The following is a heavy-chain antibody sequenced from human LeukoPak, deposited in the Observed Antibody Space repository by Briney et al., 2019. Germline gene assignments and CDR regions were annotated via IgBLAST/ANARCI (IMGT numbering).Heavy chain of an antibody. CDR3: ARIGDYYGSGNPPIWFDP. V-gene: IGHV4-59*08. J-gene: IGHJ5*02. CDR2: IYYSGST. Sequence: SETLSLTCTVSGGSISSYYWSWIRQPPGKGLEWIGYIYYSGSTNYNPSLKSRVTISVDTSKNQFSLKLSSVTAADTAVYYCARIGDYYGSGNPPIWFDPWGQGTLVTVSS. D-gene: IGHD3-10*01. CDR1: GGSISSYY.